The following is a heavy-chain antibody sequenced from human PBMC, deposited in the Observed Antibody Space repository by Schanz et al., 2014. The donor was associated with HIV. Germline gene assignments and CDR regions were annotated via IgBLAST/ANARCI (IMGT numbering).Heavy chain of an antibody. CDR2: IKEDGSEK. Sequence: EVRLVESGGGLVQSGGSLRLSCAASGFSFSNFWVTWVRQAPGKGLEWVANIKEDGSEKYHADSVKGRFTISRDNAKNSLFLQMESLRAEDTAVYYCARDGGEVWGQGTTVTVSS. D-gene: IGHD3-16*01. V-gene: IGHV3-7*01. CDR3: ARDGGEV. CDR1: GFSFSNFW. J-gene: IGHJ6*02.